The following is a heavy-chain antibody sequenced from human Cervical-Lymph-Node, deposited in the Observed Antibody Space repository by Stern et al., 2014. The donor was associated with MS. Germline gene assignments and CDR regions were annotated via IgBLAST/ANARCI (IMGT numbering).Heavy chain of an antibody. CDR3: ARATDL. CDR2: IYYRGNT. J-gene: IGHJ5*02. CDR1: DASITSYY. Sequence: QVQLQESGPGLLRPSETLSLTCTVSDASITSYYWSWIRQPPGKGLEWIGYIYYRGNTNYNASLKGRVAISIGTSKTQFSLRLSSVTAADTAVYYCARATDLWGQGTLVTVSS. V-gene: IGHV4-59*01.